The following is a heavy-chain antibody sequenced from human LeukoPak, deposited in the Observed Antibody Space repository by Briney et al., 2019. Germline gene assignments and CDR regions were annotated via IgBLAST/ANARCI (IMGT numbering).Heavy chain of an antibody. J-gene: IGHJ6*02. CDR1: GFTFGDHY. CDR2: TYNSDSNT. Sequence: PGGSLRLSCAASGFTFGDHYMSWIRQAPGKGLEWISYTYNSDSNTYYADSVKGRFTMSRDNAKNSGFLQMNSLRVEDTAVYFCARGHYGLDVGGQGTTVTVSS. CDR3: ARGHYGLDV. V-gene: IGHV3-11*01.